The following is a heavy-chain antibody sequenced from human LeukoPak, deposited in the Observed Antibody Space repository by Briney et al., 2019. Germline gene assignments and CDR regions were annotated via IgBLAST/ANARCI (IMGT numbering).Heavy chain of an antibody. Sequence: SVKVSCKASGGTFSSYAISWVRQAPGQGLEWRGRIIPILGIANYAQKFQGRVTITADKSTSTAYMELSSLRSEDTAVYYCARDGGSGYATSDNWFDPWGQGTLVTVSS. V-gene: IGHV1-69*04. CDR2: IIPILGIA. J-gene: IGHJ5*02. CDR3: ARDGGSGYATSDNWFDP. D-gene: IGHD3-22*01. CDR1: GGTFSSYA.